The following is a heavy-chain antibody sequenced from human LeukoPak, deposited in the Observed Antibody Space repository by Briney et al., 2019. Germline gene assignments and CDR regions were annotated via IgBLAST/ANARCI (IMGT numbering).Heavy chain of an antibody. CDR3: AREVYLSGSYYAYDY. CDR2: ISGSGTNT. D-gene: IGHD1-26*01. V-gene: IGHV3-23*01. J-gene: IGHJ4*02. CDR1: AFSSRSYA. Sequence: GGSLRLFCAASAFSSRSYAMSWVRQAPGKGLEWVSAISGSGTNTYYADSVKGRFTISRDNSKNTLDLQMNSLRAEDTAVYYCAREVYLSGSYYAYDYWGQGTLVTVSS.